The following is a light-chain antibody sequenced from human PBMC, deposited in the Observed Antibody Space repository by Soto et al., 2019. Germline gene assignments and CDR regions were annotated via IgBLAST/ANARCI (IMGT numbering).Light chain of an antibody. V-gene: IGLV2-8*01. Sequence: QSALTQPPSASGSPGQSVTISCTGSSSDVGGYNYVSWYQQHPGKAPKLMIYEVSKRPSGVPDRLSGSKSGNTASLTVSGLQDEDEADDYCSSYGGSNTVVFGGGTKLTVL. CDR1: SSDVGGYNY. CDR3: SSYGGSNTVV. J-gene: IGLJ2*01. CDR2: EVS.